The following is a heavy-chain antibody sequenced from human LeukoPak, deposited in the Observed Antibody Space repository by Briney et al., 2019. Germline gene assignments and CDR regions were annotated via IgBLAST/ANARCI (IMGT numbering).Heavy chain of an antibody. CDR2: IYDSGST. D-gene: IGHD5-18*01. Sequence: PSETLSLTCTVSGGSISSNYWSWIRQPPGKGLEWIGYIYDSGSTNYNPSLKSRVTIPVATSKNQFSLKLSSVTAADTAVYYCARTTEGGYTYGYFYYYYVDVWGKGTTVTISS. J-gene: IGHJ6*03. CDR3: ARTTEGGYTYGYFYYYYVDV. V-gene: IGHV4-59*01. CDR1: GGSISSNY.